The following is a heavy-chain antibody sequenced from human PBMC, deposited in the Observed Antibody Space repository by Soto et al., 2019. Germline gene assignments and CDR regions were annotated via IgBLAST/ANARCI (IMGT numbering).Heavy chain of an antibody. CDR3: ARQENDFWSGRTYYYYGMDV. Sequence: PSETLSLTCTVSGGSISSSSYYWGWIRQPPGKGLEWIGSIYYSGSTYYNPSLKSRVTISVDTSKNQFSLKLSSVTAADTAVYYCARQENDFWSGRTYYYYGMDVWVQGSTVT. V-gene: IGHV4-39*01. J-gene: IGHJ6*02. D-gene: IGHD3-3*01. CDR2: IYYSGST. CDR1: GGSISSSSYY.